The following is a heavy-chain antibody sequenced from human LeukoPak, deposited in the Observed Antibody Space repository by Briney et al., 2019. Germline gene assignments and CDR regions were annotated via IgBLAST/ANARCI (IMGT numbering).Heavy chain of an antibody. D-gene: IGHD3-9*01. CDR3: ARAVLYYDILTGYSRDTAYDY. V-gene: IGHV3-53*01. CDR2: IYSGGST. J-gene: IGHJ4*02. CDR1: GFTVSSNY. Sequence: GGSLRLSCAASGFTVSSNYMSWVRQAPGKGLEWVSVIYSGGSTYYADSVKGRFTISRDNSKNTLHLQMNSLRAEDTAVYYCARAVLYYDILTGYSRDTAYDYWGQGTLVTVSS.